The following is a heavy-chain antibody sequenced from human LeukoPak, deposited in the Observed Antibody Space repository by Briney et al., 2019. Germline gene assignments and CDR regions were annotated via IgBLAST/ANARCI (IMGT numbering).Heavy chain of an antibody. Sequence: GGSLRLSCAASGFTFSSYGMHWVRQAPGKGLEWVAFIRYDGSNKYYADSVKGRFTISRDNSKNTLYLQMNSLRAEDTAVYYCAKDSRRYDILTGYYSGGRRYFDYWGQGTLVTVSS. D-gene: IGHD3-9*01. J-gene: IGHJ4*02. CDR2: IRYDGSNK. V-gene: IGHV3-30*02. CDR3: AKDSRRYDILTGYYSGGRRYFDY. CDR1: GFTFSSYG.